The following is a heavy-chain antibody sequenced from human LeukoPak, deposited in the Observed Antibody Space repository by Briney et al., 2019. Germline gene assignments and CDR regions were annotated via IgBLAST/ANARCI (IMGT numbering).Heavy chain of an antibody. CDR3: VREPSERITIFGVVPL. CDR1: GGSISSGGYY. J-gene: IGHJ4*02. CDR2: IYYSGST. D-gene: IGHD3-3*01. V-gene: IGHV4-31*03. Sequence: PSETLSLTCTVSGGSISSGGYYWSWIRRHPGKGLEWIGYIYYSGSTYYNPSLKSRVTISVDTSKNQFSLKLSSVTAADTAVYYCVREPSERITIFGVVPLWGQGTLVTVSS.